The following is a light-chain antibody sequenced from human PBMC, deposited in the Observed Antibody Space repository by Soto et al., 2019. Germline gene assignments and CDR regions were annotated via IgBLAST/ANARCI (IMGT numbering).Light chain of an antibody. CDR2: DAS. CDR3: QQRSNWPRT. J-gene: IGKJ1*01. V-gene: IGKV3-11*01. Sequence: GLTQSPGTLSLPPGERATLSCRASQSVSNNYLAWYQQKPGQAPRLLIYDASNRATGIPARFSGSGSGTDFTLTISSLEPEDFAVYYCQQRSNWPRTFGQGTKVDIK. CDR1: QSVSNNY.